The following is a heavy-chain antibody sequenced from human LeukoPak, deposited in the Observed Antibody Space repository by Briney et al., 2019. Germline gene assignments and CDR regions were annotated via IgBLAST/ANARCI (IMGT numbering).Heavy chain of an antibody. Sequence: RSLRLSCAASGFTFSSYAMSWVRQAPGKGLEWVSAISGSGGSTYYADSVKGRFTISRDNSKNTLYLQMNSLRAEDTAVYYCAKDEDIVVVPAAIDYWGQGTLVTVSS. CDR3: AKDEDIVVVPAAIDY. V-gene: IGHV3-23*01. CDR1: GFTFSSYA. CDR2: ISGSGGST. J-gene: IGHJ4*02. D-gene: IGHD2-2*01.